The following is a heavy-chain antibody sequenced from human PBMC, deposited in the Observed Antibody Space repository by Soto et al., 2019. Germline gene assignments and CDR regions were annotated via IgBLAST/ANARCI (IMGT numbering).Heavy chain of an antibody. CDR3: ATPMWVPGPMGY. CDR2: ISGSGGST. J-gene: IGHJ4*02. V-gene: IGHV3-23*01. Sequence: LILCGAGSGFPFSSYAMSWLRQAPGKGLEWVSAISGSGGSTYYADSVKGRFTISRDNSKNTPYLQMNSLRAEDTAVYYCATPMWVPGPMGYWGQGTLVTVS. CDR1: GFPFSSYA. D-gene: IGHD3-10*02.